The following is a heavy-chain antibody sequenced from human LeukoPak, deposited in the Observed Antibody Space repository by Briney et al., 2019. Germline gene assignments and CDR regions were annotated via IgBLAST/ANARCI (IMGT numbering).Heavy chain of an antibody. V-gene: IGHV4-34*01. J-gene: IGHJ6*02. CDR3: ARVQGIYCSSTSCYTLYYYYYGMDV. CDR1: GGSFSGYY. CDR2: INHSGST. D-gene: IGHD2-2*02. Sequence: TSETLSLTCAVYGGSFSGYYWSWIRQPPGKGLEWIGEINHSGSTNYNPSLKSRVTISVDTSKNQFSLKLSSVTAADTAVYYCARVQGIYCSSTSCYTLYYYYYGMDVWGQGTTVTVSS.